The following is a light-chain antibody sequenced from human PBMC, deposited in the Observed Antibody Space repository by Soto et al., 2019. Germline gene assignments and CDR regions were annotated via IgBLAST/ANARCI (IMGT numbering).Light chain of an antibody. CDR1: SSDIGRHNY. CDR2: EVS. V-gene: IGLV2-14*01. Sequence: QSVLTQPASVSGSPGQSITISCTGTSSDIGRHNYVSWYQHHPGKAPKFIIYEVSNRPSGVSNRFSGSKSGDTASLTISGLQTEDEADYFCSSYTGSSTPYVFGTGTKLTVL. CDR3: SSYTGSSTPYV. J-gene: IGLJ1*01.